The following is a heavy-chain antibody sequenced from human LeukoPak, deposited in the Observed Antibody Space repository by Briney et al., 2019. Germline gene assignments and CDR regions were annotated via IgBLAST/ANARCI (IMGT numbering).Heavy chain of an antibody. J-gene: IGHJ5*02. CDR1: GFTFSHYG. V-gene: IGHV3-33*06. CDR3: AKDAQRGFDYSNSLEH. Sequence: GRSLRLSCATSGFTFSHYGMHWVRQAPGKGLEWAAVIWNDGSNKYYGDSVKGRFTISRDNSKNTLYLQMNSLTVEDTAVYYCAKDAQRGFDYSNSLEHWGQGTPVTVSS. D-gene: IGHD4-11*01. CDR2: IWNDGSNK.